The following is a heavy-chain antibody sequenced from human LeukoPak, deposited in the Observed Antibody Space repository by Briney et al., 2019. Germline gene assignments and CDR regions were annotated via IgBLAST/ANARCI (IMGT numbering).Heavy chain of an antibody. V-gene: IGHV4-39*07. D-gene: IGHD2-21*02. CDR1: GGSISRGNYF. CDR2: IYSGGGT. J-gene: IGHJ2*01. CDR3: ARARTTRYCGGDCYPWYFDL. Sequence: PSETLSLTCTVSGGSISRGNYFWGWIRQPPGKELEWIGSIYSGGGTHYNPSLNSRLTISADTSKNQFSLNLRSVTAADTAVYYCARARTTRYCGGDCYPWYFDLWGRGTLVTVSS.